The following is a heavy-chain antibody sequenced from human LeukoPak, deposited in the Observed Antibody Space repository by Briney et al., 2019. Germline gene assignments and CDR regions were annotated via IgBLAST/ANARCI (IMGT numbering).Heavy chain of an antibody. J-gene: IGHJ4*02. V-gene: IGHV4-39*07. CDR1: GGSISSSSYY. CDR2: IYYSGNT. D-gene: IGHD3-10*01. CDR3: ARVPPVYDSGNYYKGTHFDY. Sequence: SETLSLTCTVSGGSISSSSYYWGWIRQPPGKGLEWIGSIYYSGNTYYNPSLKSRVTISVDTSKNQFSLKLSSVTAADTAVYYCARVPPVYDSGNYYKGTHFDYWGQGILVTVSS.